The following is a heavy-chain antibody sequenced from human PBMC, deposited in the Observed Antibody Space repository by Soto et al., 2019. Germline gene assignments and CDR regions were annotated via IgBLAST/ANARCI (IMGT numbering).Heavy chain of an antibody. D-gene: IGHD3-10*01. CDR3: AKRDGSGRYYFDY. CDR2: ISYDGSNK. V-gene: IGHV3-30*18. CDR1: GFTFSSYG. J-gene: IGHJ4*02. Sequence: GESLKISCAASGFTFSSYGMHWVRQAPGKGLEWVAVISYDGSNKYYADSVKGRFTISRDNSKNTLYLQMNSLRAEDTAVYYCAKRDGSGRYYFDYWGQGTLVTVSS.